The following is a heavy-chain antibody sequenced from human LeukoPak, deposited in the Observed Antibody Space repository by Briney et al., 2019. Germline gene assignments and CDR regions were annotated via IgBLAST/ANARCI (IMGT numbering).Heavy chain of an antibody. J-gene: IGHJ6*03. CDR1: GGSISSYY. V-gene: IGHV4-59*01. CDR2: IYYSGST. Sequence: SETLSLTCTVSGGSISSYYWSWIRQPPGKGLEWIGYIYYSGSTNYNPSLKSRVTISVDTSKNQFSLKLSSVTAADTAVYYCARDRMEGYSSSWTRAYYYMDVWGEGTTVTVSS. CDR3: ARDRMEGYSSSWTRAYYYMDV. D-gene: IGHD6-13*01.